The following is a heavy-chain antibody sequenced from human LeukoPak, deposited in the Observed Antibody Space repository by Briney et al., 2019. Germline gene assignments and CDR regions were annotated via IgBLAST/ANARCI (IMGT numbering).Heavy chain of an antibody. CDR1: GYTFISYD. CDR3: ARVEKWLTYYYGSGSINYFDY. V-gene: IGHV1-8*03. CDR2: MNPHSGNT. D-gene: IGHD3-10*01. Sequence: GASVKVSCKASGYTFISYDISWVRQATGQGLEWMGRMNPHSGNTAYAQKFQGRVTITRNTSISTAYMELSSLRSEATALYYCARVEKWLTYYYGSGSINYFDYWGQGTLVTVSS. J-gene: IGHJ4*02.